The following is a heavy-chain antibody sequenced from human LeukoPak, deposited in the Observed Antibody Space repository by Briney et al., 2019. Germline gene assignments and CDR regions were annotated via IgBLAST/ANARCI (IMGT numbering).Heavy chain of an antibody. D-gene: IGHD1-1*01. Sequence: PGRSLRLSCAASGFTFSNYDMHWVRQAPGKGLEWVAVISYDGSNRYYADSVNGRFTISRDNSKNTLYLQMNSLRPEDTAVYHCARQKWNDVSAPIDSWGQGALVTVSS. J-gene: IGHJ4*02. CDR3: ARQKWNDVSAPIDS. V-gene: IGHV3-30*03. CDR2: ISYDGSNR. CDR1: GFTFSNYD.